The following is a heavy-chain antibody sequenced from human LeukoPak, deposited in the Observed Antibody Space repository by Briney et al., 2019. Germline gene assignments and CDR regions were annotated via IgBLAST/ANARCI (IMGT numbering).Heavy chain of an antibody. Sequence: GGSLRLSCAASGFIFSSYSMNWVRQAPGKGLEWVSYINSGSNTVYYADSVKGRFTISRDNAKNSLYLQMNSLRAEDTAVYYCARDAQYYYGSGSNYYFDYWGQGTLVTVSS. CDR2: INSGSNTV. CDR3: ARDAQYYYGSGSNYYFDY. D-gene: IGHD3-10*01. CDR1: GFIFSSYS. V-gene: IGHV3-48*04. J-gene: IGHJ4*02.